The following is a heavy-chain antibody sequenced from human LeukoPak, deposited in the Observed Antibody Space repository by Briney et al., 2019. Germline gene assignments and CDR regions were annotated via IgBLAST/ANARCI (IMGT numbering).Heavy chain of an antibody. Sequence: PSETLSLICTVSGDSISNYYWSWIRQPAGKGLEWIGRIHTSGTANYNPPLKSRVSISTDRSKNQVYLTLSSVTAADTAVYYCARDYHESTGYSFDSWGQGSLVSVSS. J-gene: IGHJ4*02. D-gene: IGHD3-22*01. V-gene: IGHV4-4*07. CDR1: GDSISNYY. CDR3: ARDYHESTGYSFDS. CDR2: IHTSGTA.